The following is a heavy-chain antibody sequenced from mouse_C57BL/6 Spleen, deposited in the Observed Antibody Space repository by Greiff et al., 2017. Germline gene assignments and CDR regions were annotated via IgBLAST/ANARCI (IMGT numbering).Heavy chain of an antibody. Sequence: VQLQQPGTELVKPGASVKLSCKASGYTFTSYWMHWVKQRPGQGLEWIGNINPSNGGTNYNEKFKSKATLTVDKSSSTAYMQLSSLTSEDSAVYYCARSPYGNSAWFAYWGQGTLVTVAA. CDR1: GYTFTSYW. CDR3: ARSPYGNSAWFAY. D-gene: IGHD2-1*01. V-gene: IGHV1-53*01. CDR2: INPSNGGT. J-gene: IGHJ3*01.